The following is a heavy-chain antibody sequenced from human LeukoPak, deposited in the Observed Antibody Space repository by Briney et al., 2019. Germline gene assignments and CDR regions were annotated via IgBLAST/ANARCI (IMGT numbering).Heavy chain of an antibody. Sequence: GGSLRLSCVASGYNFGDYGMSWVRQAPGKGLEWVSGINWNGGSIAYADSVKGRFTISRDNAKNSLYLQMNSLRAEDAALYHCARDPHLQLPGYGMDVWGQGTTVTVSS. CDR2: INWNGGSI. J-gene: IGHJ6*02. CDR1: GYNFGDYG. V-gene: IGHV3-20*01. D-gene: IGHD1-1*01. CDR3: ARDPHLQLPGYGMDV.